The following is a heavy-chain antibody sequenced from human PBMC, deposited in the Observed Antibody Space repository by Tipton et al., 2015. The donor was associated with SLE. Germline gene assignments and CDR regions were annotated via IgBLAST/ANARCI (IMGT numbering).Heavy chain of an antibody. D-gene: IGHD4-17*01. Sequence: TLSLTCTVSGGSISSGSYYWSWIRQPAGKGLEWIGYIYHSGSTYYNPSLKSRVTISVDRSKNQFSLKLSSVTAADTAVYYCARGRRRGHQGVRYGDDYFDYWGQGTLVTVSS. CDR2: IYHSGST. CDR1: GGSISSGSYY. V-gene: IGHV4-30-2*01. J-gene: IGHJ4*02. CDR3: ARGRRRGHQGVRYGDDYFDY.